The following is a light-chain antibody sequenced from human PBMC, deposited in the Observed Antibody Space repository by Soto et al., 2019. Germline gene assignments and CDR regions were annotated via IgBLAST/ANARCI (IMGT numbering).Light chain of an antibody. CDR3: SSYTNINTRACV. CDR2: EVT. CDR1: SGDIGSYNR. Sequence: QSVLTQPASVSGSPGQSITISCTGTSGDIGSYNRVSWYQQHPGKAPKLIIYEVTDRPSGVSNRFSGSKSGNTASPTISGLQAEDEAEYYCSSYTNINTRACVFGTGTQLTVL. V-gene: IGLV2-14*01. J-gene: IGLJ7*01.